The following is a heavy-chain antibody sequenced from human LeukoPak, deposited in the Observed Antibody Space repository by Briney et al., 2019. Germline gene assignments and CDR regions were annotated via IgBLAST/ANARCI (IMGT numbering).Heavy chain of an antibody. D-gene: IGHD3-10*01. CDR3: AKDRGRITMVRGVDYYYGMDV. V-gene: IGHV3-9*01. CDR2: ISWNSGSM. J-gene: IGHJ6*02. Sequence: GGSLRLSCAASGFTFDDYAMHWVRQAPGKGLEWVSGISWNSGSMGYADSVKGRFTISRDNAKNSLYLQMNSLRAEDTALYYCAKDRGRITMVRGVDYYYGMDVWGQGTTVTVSS. CDR1: GFTFDDYA.